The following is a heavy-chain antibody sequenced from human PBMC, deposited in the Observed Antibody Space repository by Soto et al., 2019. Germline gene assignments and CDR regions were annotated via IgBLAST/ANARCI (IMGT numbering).Heavy chain of an antibody. V-gene: IGHV3-33*01. CDR1: GFSFSVYG. J-gene: IGHJ4*02. CDR2: IWYDASKQ. CDR3: AAWAEGATEVH. D-gene: IGHD2-15*01. Sequence: GGSLRLSCGTSGFSFSVYGMHWVRQAPGKGLEWVAVIWYDASKQFYAASVEGRFTISRDNSKAILYLQMNSLRAEDTAVYYCAAWAEGATEVHWGQGTLVTV.